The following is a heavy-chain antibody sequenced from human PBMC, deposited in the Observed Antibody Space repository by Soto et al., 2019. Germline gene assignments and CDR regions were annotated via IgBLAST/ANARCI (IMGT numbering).Heavy chain of an antibody. Sequence: ASVKVSCKVSGYTLTELSMHWVRQAPGKGLEWMGGFDPEDGETIYAQKFQGRVTMTEDTSAGTAYMELSSLRSEDTAVYYCARDLGYCSSTSCPIDYWGQGTLVTVSS. J-gene: IGHJ4*02. D-gene: IGHD2-2*01. CDR1: GYTLTELS. V-gene: IGHV1-24*01. CDR3: ARDLGYCSSTSCPIDY. CDR2: FDPEDGET.